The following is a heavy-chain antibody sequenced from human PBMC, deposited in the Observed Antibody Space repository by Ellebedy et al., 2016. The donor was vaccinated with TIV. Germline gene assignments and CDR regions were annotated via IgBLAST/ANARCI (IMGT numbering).Heavy chain of an antibody. V-gene: IGHV3-11*01. Sequence: GESLKISCAASGFTFSDYYMSWIRQAPGKGLEWISYISSSSTTIYYADSVKGRFAISRDNAKNSLYLQMNSLRAEDTAVYYCAKVSYYYYYYMDVWGKGTTVTVSS. CDR3: AKVSYYYYYYMDV. CDR2: ISSSSTTI. J-gene: IGHJ6*03. CDR1: GFTFSDYY.